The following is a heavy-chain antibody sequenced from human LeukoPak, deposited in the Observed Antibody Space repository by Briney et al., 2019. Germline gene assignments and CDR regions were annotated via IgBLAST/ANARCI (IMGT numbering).Heavy chain of an antibody. J-gene: IGHJ4*02. Sequence: KPSETLSPPCTVPGGPISIYYWGWIRRPPGKGLGGIGYIFYSGSTNYNPSLKSRVTISVDTSKNQFSLKLSSVTAADTAVYYCARSRPTYYYDSSGTNFDYWGQGTLVTVSS. CDR1: GGPISIYY. V-gene: IGHV4-59*08. D-gene: IGHD3-22*01. CDR2: IFYSGST. CDR3: ARSRPTYYYDSSGTNFDY.